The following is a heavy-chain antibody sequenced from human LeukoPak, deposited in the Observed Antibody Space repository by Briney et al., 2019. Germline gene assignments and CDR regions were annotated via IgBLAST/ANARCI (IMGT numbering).Heavy chain of an antibody. Sequence: PGGSLRLSCAASGFTFSNFGIHWVRQAPGKGLEWVSFIVFDGSKKFYADSVKGRFTISRDNSKNTLYLQMNSLRAEDTAVYYCAKERLRYFDWLLWARAFDIWGQGTMVTVSS. D-gene: IGHD3-9*01. CDR2: IVFDGSKK. CDR3: AKERLRYFDWLLWARAFDI. CDR1: GFTFSNFG. V-gene: IGHV3-30*02. J-gene: IGHJ3*02.